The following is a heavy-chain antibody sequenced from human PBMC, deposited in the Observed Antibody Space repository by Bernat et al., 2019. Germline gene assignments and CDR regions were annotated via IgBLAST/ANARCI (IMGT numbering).Heavy chain of an antibody. D-gene: IGHD3-10*01. CDR2: IWHDGSDK. J-gene: IGHJ3*02. Sequence: QVQLVESGGGVVQSGRSLRLSCAASGFTFSNYGMHWVRQAPGKGLEWVALIWHDGSDKYYADSVKGRVTISRDNSKNSLYLQMNSLRDEDTAVYYCARDPPYYGSGSYAFDIWGQGTMVTVSS. CDR3: ARDPPYYGSGSYAFDI. CDR1: GFTFSNYG. V-gene: IGHV3-33*01.